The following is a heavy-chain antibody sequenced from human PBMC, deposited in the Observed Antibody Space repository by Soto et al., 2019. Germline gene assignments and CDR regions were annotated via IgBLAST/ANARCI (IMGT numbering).Heavy chain of an antibody. J-gene: IGHJ4*02. CDR1: GFTFSSYA. D-gene: IGHD3-16*02. CDR3: AKGAYYDYVWGSYRFDY. V-gene: IGHV3-23*01. Sequence: EVQLLESGGGLVQPGGSLRLSCAASGFTFSSYAMSWVRQAPGKGLEWVSSISGSGGSTYYADSVKGRFTISRDNSKTTLYLQMNSLGAEDTAVYYCAKGAYYDYVWGSYRFDYWGQGTLVTVSS. CDR2: ISGSGGST.